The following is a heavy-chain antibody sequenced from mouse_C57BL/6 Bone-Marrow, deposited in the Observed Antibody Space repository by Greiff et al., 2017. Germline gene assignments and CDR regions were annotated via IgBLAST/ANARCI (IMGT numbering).Heavy chain of an antibody. V-gene: IGHV1-80*01. Sequence: QVQLQQSGAELVKPGASVKISCKASGYAFSSYWMNWVKQRPGKGLEWIGQIYPGDGDTNYNGKFKGKATLTADKSSSTAYMQLSSLTSEDSAVYFCAREVYYDDFDYWGQGTTLTVSS. CDR3: AREVYYDDFDY. D-gene: IGHD1-1*01. CDR2: IYPGDGDT. J-gene: IGHJ2*01. CDR1: GYAFSSYW.